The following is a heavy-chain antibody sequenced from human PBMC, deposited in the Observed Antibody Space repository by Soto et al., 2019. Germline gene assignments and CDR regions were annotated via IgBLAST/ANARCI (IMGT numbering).Heavy chain of an antibody. Sequence: GGSLRLSCAASGFTVSSNYMSWVRQAPGKGLEWVALISYHGSNKYYADSVQGRFTISRDNSENTVYLQMNSLGPEDTAAYYCARDLIKYADYWGQGTLVTVSS. V-gene: IGHV3-30-3*01. CDR1: GFTVSSNY. J-gene: IGHJ4*02. CDR2: ISYHGSNK. CDR3: ARDLIKYADY. D-gene: IGHD2-8*01.